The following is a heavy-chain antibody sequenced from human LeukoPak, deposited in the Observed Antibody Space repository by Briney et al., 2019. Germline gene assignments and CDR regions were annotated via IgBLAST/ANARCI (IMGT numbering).Heavy chain of an antibody. V-gene: IGHV3-23*01. J-gene: IGHJ6*02. Sequence: PGGSLRLSCAASGFTFSSYAMSWVRQAPGKGLEWVSAISGSGGSTYYADSVKGRFTISRDNSKNTLYLQMNSLRAEDTAVYYCAKEESGSRNYYYYYGVDVWGQGTTVTVSS. D-gene: IGHD3-10*01. CDR3: AKEESGSRNYYYYYGVDV. CDR2: ISGSGGST. CDR1: GFTFSSYA.